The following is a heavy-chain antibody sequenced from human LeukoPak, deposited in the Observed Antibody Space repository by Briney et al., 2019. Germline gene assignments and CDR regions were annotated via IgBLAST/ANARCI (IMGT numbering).Heavy chain of an antibody. Sequence: PGRSLRLSCAASGFTFSSYAMHWVRQAPGKGLEWVSSISSGSSYIYYADSVKGRFTISRDNAKNSLYLQMNSLRAEDTAVYYCAVNDAFDIWGQGTMVTVSS. CDR1: GFTFSSYA. CDR2: ISSGSSYI. CDR3: AVNDAFDI. V-gene: IGHV3-21*01. J-gene: IGHJ3*02.